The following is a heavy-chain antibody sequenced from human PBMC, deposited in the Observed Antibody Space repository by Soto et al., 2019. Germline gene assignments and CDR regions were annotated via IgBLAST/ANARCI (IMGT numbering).Heavy chain of an antibody. D-gene: IGHD2-2*01. CDR3: ARESFVVPAAQRGGVDY. J-gene: IGHJ4*02. CDR2: ISSSSSTI. Sequence: GGSLRLSCAASGFTFSSYSMNWVRQAPGKGLEWVSYISSSSSTIYYADSVKGRFTISRDNAKNSLYLQMNSLRAEDTAVYYCARESFVVPAAQRGGVDYWGQGTLVTVSS. V-gene: IGHV3-48*01. CDR1: GFTFSSYS.